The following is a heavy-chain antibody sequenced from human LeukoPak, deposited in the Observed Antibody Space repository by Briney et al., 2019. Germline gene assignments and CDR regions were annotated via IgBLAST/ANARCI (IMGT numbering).Heavy chain of an antibody. Sequence: PGRSLRLSCAASGFTFSSYAMHWVRQAPGKGLEWVAVISYDRSNKYYADSVKGRFTISRDNSKNTLYLQMNSLRAEDTAVYYCAREDYYDSSGLLDYWGQGTLVTVSS. CDR2: ISYDRSNK. V-gene: IGHV3-30-3*01. D-gene: IGHD3-22*01. CDR1: GFTFSSYA. CDR3: AREDYYDSSGLLDY. J-gene: IGHJ4*02.